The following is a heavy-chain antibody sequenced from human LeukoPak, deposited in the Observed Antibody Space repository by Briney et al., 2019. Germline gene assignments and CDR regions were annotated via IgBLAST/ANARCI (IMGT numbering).Heavy chain of an antibody. V-gene: IGHV1-8*01. CDR3: ARGPPNWGYDY. D-gene: IGHD7-27*01. Sequence: GASVKVSCKASGYTSTSYDFNWVRQATGQRPERMGWMSPNSGDTGYAQKFQDRVTMTRNTSISTAYMELSSLRSDDTAVYYCARGPPNWGYDYWGPGTLVTVSS. J-gene: IGHJ4*02. CDR2: MSPNSGDT. CDR1: GYTSTSYD.